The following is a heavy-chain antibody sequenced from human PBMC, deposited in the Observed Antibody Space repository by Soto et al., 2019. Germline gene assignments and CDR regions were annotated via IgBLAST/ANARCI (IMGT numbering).Heavy chain of an antibody. Sequence: HVKLHQSGPRLVKPSQTLSLECSVIGGSVNTGDNYWSWVRQSPGRGLEWIGYIYHTGNTFYNPALENRVTMSVDASKNQFSLTLNSVTAAVTAVYFCAREPLDGMDVWGQGTNVTVSS. CDR3: AREPLDGMDV. CDR2: IYHTGNT. CDR1: GGSVNTGDNY. J-gene: IGHJ6*02. V-gene: IGHV4-30-4*01.